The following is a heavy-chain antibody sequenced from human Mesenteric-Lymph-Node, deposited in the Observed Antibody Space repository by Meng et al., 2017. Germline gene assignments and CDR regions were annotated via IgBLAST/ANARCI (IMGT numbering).Heavy chain of an antibody. CDR3: ARDKGWSDNWGYYSVGWFDP. J-gene: IGHJ5*02. D-gene: IGHD3-22*01. V-gene: IGHV3-11*01. CDR2: ISNGGTTL. Sequence: GESLKISCAASGFRFSDYYMSWIRQAPGKGLEWLSYISNGGTTLYYADSVKGRFTISRDNAENSLYLEMNTLRAEDTAVYYCARDKGWSDNWGYYSVGWFDPLGQGTLVTVSS. CDR1: GFRFSDYY.